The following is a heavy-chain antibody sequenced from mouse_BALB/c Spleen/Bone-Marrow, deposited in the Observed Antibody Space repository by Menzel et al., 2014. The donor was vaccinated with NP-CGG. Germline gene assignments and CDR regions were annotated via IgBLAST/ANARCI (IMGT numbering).Heavy chain of an antibody. J-gene: IGHJ4*01. V-gene: IGHV4-1*02. CDR3: ARLGCYGVMAY. CDR2: INPDSSTI. Sequence: EVKLVESGGGLVQPGRSLKLSCAASGFDFSGYRMSWVRQAPGKGLEWIGEINPDSSTINYTPSLKDKFIISRDNAKNTLYLQMSKVRSEDTALYYCARLGCYGVMAYWGQGTSVTVSS. CDR1: GFDFSGYR. D-gene: IGHD1-1*02.